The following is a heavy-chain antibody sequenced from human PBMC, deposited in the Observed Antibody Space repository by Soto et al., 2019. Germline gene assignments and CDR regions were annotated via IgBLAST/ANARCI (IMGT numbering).Heavy chain of an antibody. Sequence: GGSLRLSCAASGFTFSNAWMNWVRQAPGKGLEWVGRIKSKTDGGTTDYAAPVKGRFTISRDDSKNTPYLQMNSLKTEDTAVYYCTTSGSPIQLWLLNGFDYWGQGTLVTVSS. CDR2: IKSKTDGGTT. J-gene: IGHJ4*02. CDR1: GFTFSNAW. D-gene: IGHD5-18*01. CDR3: TTSGSPIQLWLLNGFDY. V-gene: IGHV3-15*07.